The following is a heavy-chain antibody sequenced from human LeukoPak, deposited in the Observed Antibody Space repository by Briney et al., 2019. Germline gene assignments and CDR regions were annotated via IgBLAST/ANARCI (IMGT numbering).Heavy chain of an antibody. D-gene: IGHD3-9*01. V-gene: IGHV1-46*01. Sequence: ASVKVSCKASGYTFTSYYMHWVRQAPGQGLEWMGIINPSGGSTTYAQKFQGRVTMTRDTSTSTVYMELSSLRSEDTAVYYCATEGGTGPDYDLLTGYAYFDYWGQGTLVTVSS. CDR3: ATEGGTGPDYDLLTGYAYFDY. J-gene: IGHJ4*02. CDR2: INPSGGST. CDR1: GYTFTSYY.